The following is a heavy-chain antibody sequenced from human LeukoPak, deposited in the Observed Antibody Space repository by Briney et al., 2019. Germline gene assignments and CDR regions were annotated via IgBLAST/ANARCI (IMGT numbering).Heavy chain of an antibody. J-gene: IGHJ5*02. CDR2: IIPILGIA. CDR1: GGTLTSYT. D-gene: IGHD2-2*01. Sequence: SVKVSCKASGGTLTSYTITWVRQAPGQGLEWMGRIIPILGIANYEQKFQGRVTITADKSTSTAYMELSSLRSEDTAVYYCARAGYCSGTSCPGRFDPWGQGTLVTVSS. CDR3: ARAGYCSGTSCPGRFDP. V-gene: IGHV1-69*02.